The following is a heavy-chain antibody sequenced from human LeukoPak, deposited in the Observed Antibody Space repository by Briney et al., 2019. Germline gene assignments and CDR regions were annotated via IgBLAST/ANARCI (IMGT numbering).Heavy chain of an antibody. D-gene: IGHD3-3*01. CDR3: VKDSNYDFWSGYKGFDN. CDR1: GFIFDDYG. J-gene: IGHJ4*02. CDR2: ISRDGGRT. Sequence: RAGGSLRLSCAASGFTSGFIFDDYGMNWVRQVPGKGLEWVSGISRDGGRTGYADSVQGRFTISRDNSRNSLHLQMNSLRVEDTAFYYCVKDSNYDFWSGYKGFDNWGQGTLVTVSS. V-gene: IGHV3-20*04.